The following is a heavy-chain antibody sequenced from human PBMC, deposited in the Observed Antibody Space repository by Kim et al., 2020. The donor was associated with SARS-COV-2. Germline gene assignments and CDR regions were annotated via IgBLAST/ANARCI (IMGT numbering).Heavy chain of an antibody. J-gene: IGHJ4*02. D-gene: IGHD6-19*01. CDR1: GFTFSSYA. V-gene: IGHV3-33*06. Sequence: GGSLRLSCAASGFTFSSYAMHWVRQAPGKGLEWVAVIWYDGSNKYYADSVKGRFTISRDNSKNTLYLQMNSLRAEDTAVYYCAKASSGWYPFDYWGQGTL. CDR2: IWYDGSNK. CDR3: AKASSGWYPFDY.